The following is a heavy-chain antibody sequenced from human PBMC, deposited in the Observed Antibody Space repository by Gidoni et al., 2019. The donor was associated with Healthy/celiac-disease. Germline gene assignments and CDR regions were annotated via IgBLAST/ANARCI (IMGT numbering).Heavy chain of an antibody. D-gene: IGHD1-26*01. CDR1: GVTFSSYS. V-gene: IGHV3-48*04. CDR2: ISSSSSTI. J-gene: IGHJ4*02. CDR3: GDTTSGY. Sequence: EVQLVESGGGLVQPGGSLRLSCAASGVTFSSYSMNWVRQAPGKGLGCVSYISSSSSTINYADSVKGRFTISRDNAKNSLYLQMNSLRAEDTAVYYCGDTTSGYWGQGTLVTVSS.